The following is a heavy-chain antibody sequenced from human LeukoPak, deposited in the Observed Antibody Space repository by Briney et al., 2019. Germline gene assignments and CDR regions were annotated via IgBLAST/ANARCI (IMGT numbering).Heavy chain of an antibody. V-gene: IGHV3-11*01. CDR1: GFTFSDYY. Sequence: GGSLRLSCAASGFTFSDYYMAWIRQAPGKGLEWVSYISRSGSTTEYADSVGGRFTISRDDAQNSLYLQMDSLSAEDTAVYYCASPRGVMTNGPFFDNWGQGTLVTVSS. CDR3: ASPRGVMTNGPFFDN. CDR2: ISRSGSTT. J-gene: IGHJ4*02. D-gene: IGHD3-22*01.